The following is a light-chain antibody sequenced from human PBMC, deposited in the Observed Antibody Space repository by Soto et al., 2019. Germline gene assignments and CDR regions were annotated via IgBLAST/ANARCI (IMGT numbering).Light chain of an antibody. CDR3: QKYASSGT. CDR2: GAS. Sequence: SVLPQSPGPLSLSPGERATLSCRASQSVSNNYLAWYQQKPGQAPRLLIYGASNRATGIPDRFSGSGSGTDFTLTISRLEPEDFAVYYCQKYASSGTCGQGTRWIS. J-gene: IGKJ1*01. V-gene: IGKV3-20*01. CDR1: QSVSNNY.